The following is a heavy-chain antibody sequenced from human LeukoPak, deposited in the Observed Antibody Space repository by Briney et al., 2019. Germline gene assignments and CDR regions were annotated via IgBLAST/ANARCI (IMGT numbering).Heavy chain of an antibody. D-gene: IGHD6-19*01. CDR2: IYYSKNT. CDR1: GGSISSSSAY. CDR3: ARQKEGVAGLKYYFDY. V-gene: IGHV4-39*01. J-gene: IGHJ4*02. Sequence: SETLSLTCTVSGGSISSSSAYWGWIRQPPGKGLEWIGSIYYSKNTYYNPSLKSRVTISADTSKNQFSLTLGSVSATDTAVYYCARQKEGVAGLKYYFDYWGQGTLVTVSS.